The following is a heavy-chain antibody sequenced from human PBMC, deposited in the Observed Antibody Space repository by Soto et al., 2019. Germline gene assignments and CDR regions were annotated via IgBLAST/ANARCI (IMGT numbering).Heavy chain of an antibody. Sequence: SVKLTCKASGYTFTNYGFTWVRQAPGQGLEWLGWISTYNGNTKYAQKVQGRLTMTTDTSTSTANMELTSLRSDDTALYYCARTTVTAFHYYMDVWRKGSTVTVSS. D-gene: IGHD4-17*01. J-gene: IGHJ6*03. CDR1: GYTFTNYG. CDR3: ARTTVTAFHYYMDV. V-gene: IGHV1-18*01. CDR2: ISTYNGNT.